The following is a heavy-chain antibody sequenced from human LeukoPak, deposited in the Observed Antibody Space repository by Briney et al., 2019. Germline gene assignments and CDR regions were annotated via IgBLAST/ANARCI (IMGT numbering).Heavy chain of an antibody. CDR1: GLTFSNYW. CDR3: AITAAGEH. J-gene: IGHJ4*02. CDR2: IKSDGSTT. Sequence: GGSMRLSCAASGLTFSNYWMHWVRQAPGKGLVWVARIKSDGSTTNYADSEKGRFTISRDSAKNTLYLQMNSLRAEDTAVYYCAITAAGEHWGQGTLVTVSS. V-gene: IGHV3-74*01. D-gene: IGHD6-13*01.